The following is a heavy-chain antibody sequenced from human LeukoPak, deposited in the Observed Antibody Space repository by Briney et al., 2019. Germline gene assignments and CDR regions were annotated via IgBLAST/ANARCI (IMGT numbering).Heavy chain of an antibody. J-gene: IGHJ6*03. CDR3: ARVVGNCGGDCPGDYYYYMDV. CDR2: ISSNGGST. D-gene: IGHD2-21*02. Sequence: GGSLRLSCAASGFTFSSYAMHWVRQAPGKGLEYVSAISSNGGSTYYATSVKGRFTISRDNSKNTLYLQMGSLRAEDMAVYYCARVVGNCGGDCPGDYYYYMDVWGKGTTVTVSS. V-gene: IGHV3-64*01. CDR1: GFTFSSYA.